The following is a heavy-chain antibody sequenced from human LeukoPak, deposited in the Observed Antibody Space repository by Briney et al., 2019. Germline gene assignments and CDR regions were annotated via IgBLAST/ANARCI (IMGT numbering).Heavy chain of an antibody. J-gene: IGHJ3*02. Sequence: GGSLRLSWAPSGFTFSSCWMRWVRQPPGKGLEWGANIKQDGSEKYYVDSVKGRFTISRDNAKNSLYLQMNSLRAEDTAVYYCASQRGFFLEWFSVLDIWGQGTMVTVSS. V-gene: IGHV3-7*01. CDR3: ASQRGFFLEWFSVLDI. D-gene: IGHD3-3*01. CDR2: IKQDGSEK. CDR1: GFTFSSCW.